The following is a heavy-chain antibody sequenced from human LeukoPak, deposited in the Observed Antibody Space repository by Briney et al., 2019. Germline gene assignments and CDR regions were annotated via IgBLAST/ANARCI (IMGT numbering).Heavy chain of an antibody. Sequence: PSETLSLTCAVYGGSFSGYYWSWIRQPPGEGLEWIGEINHSGSTNYNPSLKSRVTISVDTSKDQFSLKLSSVTAADTAVYYCARGRGIFVYWGQGTLVTVSS. CDR2: INHSGST. V-gene: IGHV4-34*01. CDR3: ARGRGIFVY. D-gene: IGHD2-15*01. CDR1: GGSFSGYY. J-gene: IGHJ4*02.